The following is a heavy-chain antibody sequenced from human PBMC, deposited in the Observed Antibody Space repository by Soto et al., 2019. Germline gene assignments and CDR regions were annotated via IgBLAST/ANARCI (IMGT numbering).Heavy chain of an antibody. Sequence: QVQLVQSGAEVKKPGASVKVSCKASGYTFTSYAMDWVRQAPGQRLEWMGWINAGNGNTKYSQKFQVRVTITRDTSASTAYMELSSLRSEDTAQYSCARAMGFRLSDYWGQRYLVTVSS. CDR2: INAGNGNT. V-gene: IGHV1-3*01. J-gene: IGHJ4*02. D-gene: IGHD3-10*01. CDR1: GYTFTSYA. CDR3: ARAMGFRLSDY.